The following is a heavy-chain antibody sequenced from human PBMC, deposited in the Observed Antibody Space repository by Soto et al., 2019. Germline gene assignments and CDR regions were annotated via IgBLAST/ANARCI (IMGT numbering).Heavy chain of an antibody. V-gene: IGHV1-18*01. D-gene: IGHD2-2*01. Sequence: APVKVSCKASGYTFTSYGISWVRQAPGQGLEWMGWISAYNGNTNYAQKLQGRVTMTTDTSTSTAYMELRSLRSDDTAVYYCARAIVVVQAAIVFLDPWGQGTLVTVSS. CDR1: GYTFTSYG. CDR3: ARAIVVVQAAIVFLDP. CDR2: ISAYNGNT. J-gene: IGHJ5*02.